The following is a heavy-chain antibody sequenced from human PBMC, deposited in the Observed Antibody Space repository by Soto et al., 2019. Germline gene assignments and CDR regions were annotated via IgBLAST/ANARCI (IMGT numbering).Heavy chain of an antibody. CDR1: GFTLSSYW. J-gene: IGHJ6*02. CDR3: AAGYDILTGTMDV. D-gene: IGHD3-9*01. CDR2: IKQDGSEK. Sequence: GGSLRLSCAASGFTLSSYWMTWVRQAPRKGLECVANIKQDGSEKYYVDSVKGRFTISRDNSKNTLYLQMNSLRAEDTAVYYCAAGYDILTGTMDVWGQGTTVTVSS. V-gene: IGHV3-7*01.